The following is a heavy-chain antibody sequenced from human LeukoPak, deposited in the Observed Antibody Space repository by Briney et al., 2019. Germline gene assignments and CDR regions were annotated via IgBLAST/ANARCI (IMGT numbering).Heavy chain of an antibody. D-gene: IGHD3-16*01. CDR1: GFTFDDYG. J-gene: IGHJ6*03. Sequence: AGGSLRLSCAASGFTFDDYGMHWVRQAPGKGLEWVSLITWDGGSTYYADSVKGRFTISRDNSKNSLYLQMNSLRAEDTALYYCAKDNGGPYYYYYMDVWGKGTTVTVSS. CDR3: AKDNGGPYYYYYMDV. CDR2: ITWDGGST. V-gene: IGHV3-43D*03.